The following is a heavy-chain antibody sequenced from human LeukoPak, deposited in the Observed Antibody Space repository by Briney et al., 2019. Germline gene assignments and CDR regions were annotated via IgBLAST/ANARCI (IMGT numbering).Heavy chain of an antibody. CDR1: GFTFSGYA. CDR2: ISTDGNDK. CDR3: AKDKSVSADYYFDY. J-gene: IGHJ4*02. D-gene: IGHD3-10*01. Sequence: PGGSLRLSCAASGFTFSGYAMHWVRQAPGKGLEWLTVISTDGNDKHYADSVKGRFTVARDNSKNTLLLQMNSVRTEDTAVYYCAKDKSVSADYYFDYWGQGTLVTVSS. V-gene: IGHV3-30*04.